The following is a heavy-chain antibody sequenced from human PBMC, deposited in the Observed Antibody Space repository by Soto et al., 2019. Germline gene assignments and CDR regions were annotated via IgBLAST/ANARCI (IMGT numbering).Heavy chain of an antibody. CDR2: IYYSGST. Sequence: PSETLSLTCTVSGGSISSYYWSWIRQPPGKGLEWIGYIYYSGSTNYNPSLKSRVTISVDTSKNQFSLKLSSVTAADTAVYYCASQLWDQYSSRWYGGSAFDIWGQGTMVTVSS. CDR1: GGSISSYY. V-gene: IGHV4-59*01. CDR3: ASQLWDQYSSRWYGGSAFDI. D-gene: IGHD6-13*01. J-gene: IGHJ3*02.